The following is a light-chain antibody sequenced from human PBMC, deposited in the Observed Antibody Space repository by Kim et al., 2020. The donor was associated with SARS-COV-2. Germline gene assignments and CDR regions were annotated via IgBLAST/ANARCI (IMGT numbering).Light chain of an antibody. Sequence: ASVGDRVTITCRASQGISSDLAWYQQKPGKVPKLLIYAAYTLQSGVPSRFSGSGSGTDFTLTISSLQPEDVATYYCQKYNSVPLTFGPGTKVDIK. CDR2: AAY. CDR3: QKYNSVPLT. J-gene: IGKJ3*01. CDR1: QGISSD. V-gene: IGKV1-27*01.